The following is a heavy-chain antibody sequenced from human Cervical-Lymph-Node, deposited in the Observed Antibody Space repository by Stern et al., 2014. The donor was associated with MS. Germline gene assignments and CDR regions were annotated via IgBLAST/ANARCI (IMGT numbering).Heavy chain of an antibody. V-gene: IGHV1-18*01. Sequence: VQLVQSGAEVRKPGASVKLSCKASGYTFTSYGISWVRQAPGQGLEWMGWISVDNGNTDYAQKFQGRVTMTADTSTDTAYMELRRLRSDETAVYYCAVAADGTSWFDPWGQGTLVTVTS. CDR2: ISVDNGNT. CDR3: AVAADGTSWFDP. J-gene: IGHJ5*02. D-gene: IGHD6-13*01. CDR1: GYTFTSYG.